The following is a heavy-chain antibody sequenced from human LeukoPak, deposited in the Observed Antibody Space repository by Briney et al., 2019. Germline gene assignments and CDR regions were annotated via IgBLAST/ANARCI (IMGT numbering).Heavy chain of an antibody. J-gene: IGHJ6*03. CDR2: IYYSGRT. V-gene: IGHV4-39*07. CDR3: ARETSQKGAHYMDV. D-gene: IGHD3-16*01. Sequence: SETLSLTCTVSGVSISSSNSYWGWIRQPPGKGLEWIVTIYYSGRTSYNPSLQSRLTISVDTSKNQFSLKMTSVTAADTAVYYCARETSQKGAHYMDVWGKGTTVTISS. CDR1: GVSISSSNSY.